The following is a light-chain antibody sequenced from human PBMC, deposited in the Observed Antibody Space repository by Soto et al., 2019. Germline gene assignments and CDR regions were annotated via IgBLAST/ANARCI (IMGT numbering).Light chain of an antibody. CDR2: LNSDGSH. CDR3: QTWGTGIQV. Sequence: QSVLTQSPSASASLGASVKLTCTLSSGHSSYAIAWHQQQPEKGPRYLMKLNSDGSHSKGDGIPDCFSGSSSGAERYLTISSLQSEDEADYYCQTWGTGIQVFGTGTKLTVL. J-gene: IGLJ1*01. CDR1: SGHSSYA. V-gene: IGLV4-69*01.